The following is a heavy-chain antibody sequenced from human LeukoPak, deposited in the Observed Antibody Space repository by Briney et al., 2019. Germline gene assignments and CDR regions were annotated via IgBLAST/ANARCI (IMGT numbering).Heavy chain of an antibody. V-gene: IGHV4-39*07. CDR1: GDSISLSFYY. D-gene: IGHD6-19*01. CDR3: ARGTLYRGWSYYLDF. J-gene: IGHJ4*02. CDR2: VYYSGTT. Sequence: SETLSLTCSVSGDSISLSFYYWGWIPQPPGKALERIGNVYYSGTTSYNPSLKSRVTISVDMSKNHFSLRLRSVTAADTAMYYCARGTLYRGWSYYLDFWGQGSQVTVSS.